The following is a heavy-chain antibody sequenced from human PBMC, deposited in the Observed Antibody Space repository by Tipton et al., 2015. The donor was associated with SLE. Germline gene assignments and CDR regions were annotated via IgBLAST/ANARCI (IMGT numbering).Heavy chain of an antibody. CDR3: ARDQLRSDAFDI. CDR2: IWYDGSNK. D-gene: IGHD1-1*01. J-gene: IGHJ3*02. Sequence: RSLRLSCAASGFTFSSYGMHWVRQAPGKGLEWVAVIWYDGSNKYYADSVKGRFTISRDNSKNTLYLQMNSLRAEDTAVYYCARDQLRSDAFDIWGQGTMVTVSS. CDR1: GFTFSSYG. V-gene: IGHV3-33*08.